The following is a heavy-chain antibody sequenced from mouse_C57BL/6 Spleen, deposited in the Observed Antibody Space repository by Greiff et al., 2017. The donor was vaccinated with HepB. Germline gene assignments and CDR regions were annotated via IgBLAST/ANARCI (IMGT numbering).Heavy chain of an antibody. CDR3: AREGYGTYAMDY. J-gene: IGHJ4*01. Sequence: VKLMESGPELVKPGASVKISCKASGYTFTDYYINWVKQRPGQGLEWIGWIFPGSGSTYYNEKFKGKATLTVDKSSSTAYMLLSSLTSEDSAVYFCAREGYGTYAMDYWGQGTSVTVSS. V-gene: IGHV1-75*01. D-gene: IGHD2-10*02. CDR1: GYTFTDYY. CDR2: IFPGSGST.